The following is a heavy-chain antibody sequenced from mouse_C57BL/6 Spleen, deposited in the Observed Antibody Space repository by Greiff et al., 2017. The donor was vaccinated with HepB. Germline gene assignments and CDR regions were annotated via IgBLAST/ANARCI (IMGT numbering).Heavy chain of an antibody. CDR2: IDPEDGDT. CDR1: GFNIKDYY. Sequence: VQLQQSGAELVRPGASVKLSCTASGFNIKDYYMHWVKQRPEQGLEWIGRIDPEDGDTEYAPKFQGKATMTADTSSNTAYLQLSSLTSEDTAVYYCTTDYYGSSYVHWFAYWGQGTLVTVSA. D-gene: IGHD1-1*01. J-gene: IGHJ3*01. V-gene: IGHV14-1*01. CDR3: TTDYYGSSYVHWFAY.